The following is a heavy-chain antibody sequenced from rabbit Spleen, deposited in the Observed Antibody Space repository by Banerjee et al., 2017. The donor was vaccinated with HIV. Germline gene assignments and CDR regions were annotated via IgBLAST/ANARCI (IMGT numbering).Heavy chain of an antibody. CDR2: INTVTGKS. Sequence: QEQLVESGGGLVRPEGSLKLSCTASGFSFSNKAVMCWVRQAPGKGLQWIACINTVTGKSVYASWAKGRFIMSRTSSTTVTLQMTRLTAADTATYFCARDTSSSFSSYGMDLWGQGTLVTVS. D-gene: IGHD1-1*01. V-gene: IGHV1S45*01. CDR3: ARDTSSSFSSYGMDL. CDR1: GFSFSNKAV. J-gene: IGHJ3*01.